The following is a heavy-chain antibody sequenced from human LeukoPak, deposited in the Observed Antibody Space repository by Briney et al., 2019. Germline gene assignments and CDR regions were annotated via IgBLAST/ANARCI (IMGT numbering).Heavy chain of an antibody. V-gene: IGHV4-59*12. CDR3: ARESLTWLQSRTSWFDP. D-gene: IGHD5-24*01. CDR2: IYYSGST. J-gene: IGHJ5*02. CDR1: GGSISNYY. Sequence: PSETLSLTCTVSGGSISNYYWSWIRQPPGKGLEWIGYIYYSGSTNYNPSLKSRVTISVDSSKNQFSLRLSSVTAADTAVYYCARESLTWLQSRTSWFDPWGQGTLVTVSS.